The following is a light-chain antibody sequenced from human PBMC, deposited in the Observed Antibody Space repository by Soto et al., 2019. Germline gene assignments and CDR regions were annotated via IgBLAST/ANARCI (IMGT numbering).Light chain of an antibody. Sequence: EIVLTQSPGTLSLSPGERATLSCRASQSVSSSYLGWYQQKPGQAPRLLIYATSSRATGIPDRFSGRGSGTDFTLTISRLEPEDFAVYFCQQYETSPVTFGQGTRLEIK. J-gene: IGKJ5*01. CDR1: QSVSSSY. V-gene: IGKV3-20*01. CDR3: QQYETSPVT. CDR2: ATS.